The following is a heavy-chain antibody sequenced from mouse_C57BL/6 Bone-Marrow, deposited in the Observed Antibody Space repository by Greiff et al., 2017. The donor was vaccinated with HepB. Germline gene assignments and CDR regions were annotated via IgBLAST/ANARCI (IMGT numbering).Heavy chain of an antibody. J-gene: IGHJ2*01. D-gene: IGHD1-1*01. CDR2: IWTGGGT. Sequence: QVQLQQSGPGLVAPSQSLSITCTVSGFSLTSYAISWVRQPPGKGLEWLGVIWTGGGTNYNSALKSRLSISKDNSKSQVFLKMNSLQTDDTARYYCARDNYYGSSYVDYFDYWGQGTTLTVSS. CDR3: ARDNYYGSSYVDYFDY. CDR1: GFSLTSYA. V-gene: IGHV2-9-1*01.